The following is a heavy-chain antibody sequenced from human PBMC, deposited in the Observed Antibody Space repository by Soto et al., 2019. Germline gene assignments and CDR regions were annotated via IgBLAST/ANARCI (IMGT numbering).Heavy chain of an antibody. Sequence: EVQLVESGGGLVQPGGSLRLSCAGSGFTFSTYSMNWVRQAPGKGLEWVSYISTGSSTKHYEDSVQGRFTVSRDNAKNLQYMQMNSRRAEDTAVYYCARCYYGSGSYGLDYWGQGTLVTVSS. V-gene: IGHV3-48*01. J-gene: IGHJ4*02. CDR1: GFTFSTYS. CDR2: ISTGSSTK. D-gene: IGHD3-10*01. CDR3: ARCYYGSGSYGLDY.